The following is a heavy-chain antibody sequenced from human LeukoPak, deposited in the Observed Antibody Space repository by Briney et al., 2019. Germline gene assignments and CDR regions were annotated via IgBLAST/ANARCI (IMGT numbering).Heavy chain of an antibody. D-gene: IGHD2-8*01. CDR2: SGNT. V-gene: IGHV4-61*01. CDR1: GGSISSGSYY. CDR3: ARLRLRFKRNGQSTSYEAVDI. Sequence: SQTLSLTCTVSGGSISSGSYYWSWIRQPPGKGLEWIGYSGNTDYNPSLKSRVTMSVDTSINQFSLKLSSVTAADTAVYYCARLRLRFKRNGQSTSYEAVDIWGQGTVVTVSS. J-gene: IGHJ3*02.